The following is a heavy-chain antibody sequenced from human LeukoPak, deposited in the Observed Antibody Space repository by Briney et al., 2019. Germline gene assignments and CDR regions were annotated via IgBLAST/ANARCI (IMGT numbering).Heavy chain of an antibody. D-gene: IGHD3-10*01. V-gene: IGHV3-30*18. J-gene: IGHJ4*02. CDR2: ISYDGSNK. CDR3: AKAELLWFGELSFDY. Sequence: PGRSLRLSCAAFGFTFSSYGMHWVRQAPGKGLEWVAVISYDGSNKYYADSVKGRFTISRDNSKNTLYLQMNSLRAEDTAVYYCAKAELLWFGELSFDYWGQGTLVTVSS. CDR1: GFTFSSYG.